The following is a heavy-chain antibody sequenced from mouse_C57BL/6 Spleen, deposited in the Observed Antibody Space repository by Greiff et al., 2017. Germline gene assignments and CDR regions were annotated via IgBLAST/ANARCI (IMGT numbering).Heavy chain of an antibody. CDR2: ISNGGGST. Sequence: EVMLVESGGGLVQPGGSLKISCAASGFTFSDFYMYWVRQTPEKRLEWVAYISNGGGSTYYPDTVKGRFTISRDNAKNTLYLQMSRLKSEDTAMYYCARQGYDYDAMDYWGQGTSVTVSS. J-gene: IGHJ4*01. CDR1: GFTFSDFY. V-gene: IGHV5-12*01. CDR3: ARQGYDYDAMDY. D-gene: IGHD3-1*01.